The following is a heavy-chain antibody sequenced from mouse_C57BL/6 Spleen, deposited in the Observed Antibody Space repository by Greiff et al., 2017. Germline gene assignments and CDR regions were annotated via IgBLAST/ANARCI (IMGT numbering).Heavy chain of an antibody. CDR2: IYPRSGNT. Sequence: QVHVKQSGAELARPGASVKLSCKASGYTFTSYGISWVKQRTGQGLEWIGEIYPRSGNTYYNEKFKGKATLTADKSSRTAYMELRSLTSEDSAVYFCADDYDEFAYWGQGTLVTVSA. D-gene: IGHD2-4*01. J-gene: IGHJ3*01. CDR1: GYTFTSYG. V-gene: IGHV1-81*01. CDR3: ADDYDEFAY.